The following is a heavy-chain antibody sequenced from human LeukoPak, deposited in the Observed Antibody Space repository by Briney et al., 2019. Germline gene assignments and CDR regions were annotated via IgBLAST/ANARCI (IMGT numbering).Heavy chain of an antibody. CDR1: GFTFSGYN. V-gene: IGHV3-11*01. CDR3: ARVLRYCSGGNCYSGGLGYMDV. J-gene: IGHJ6*03. D-gene: IGHD2-15*01. Sequence: GGSLRLSCAASGFTFSGYNMRWIRQAPGKGLEWVSSISRSGSTKYYADSVKGRFTISRDNAKNSLFLQMNSLRAEDTAVYYCARVLRYCSGGNCYSGGLGYMDVWGKGTTVTISS. CDR2: ISRSGSTK.